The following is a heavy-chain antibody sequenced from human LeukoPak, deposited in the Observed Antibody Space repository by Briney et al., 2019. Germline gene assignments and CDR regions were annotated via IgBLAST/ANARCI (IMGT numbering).Heavy chain of an antibody. CDR3: ARDLEGATGY. D-gene: IGHD1-26*01. CDR1: GVSISSYY. Sequence: SETLSLTCTVSGVSISSYYWSWIRQPPGKGLEWIGYIYYSGSTNYNPSLKSRVTISVDTSKNQFSLKLSSVTAADTAVYYCARDLEGATGYWGQGTLVTVSS. V-gene: IGHV4-59*01. J-gene: IGHJ4*02. CDR2: IYYSGST.